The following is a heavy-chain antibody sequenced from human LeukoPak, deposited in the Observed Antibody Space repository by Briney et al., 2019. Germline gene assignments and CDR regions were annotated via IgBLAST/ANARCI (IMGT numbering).Heavy chain of an antibody. Sequence: SETLSLTCTVSDDSFSTHYWTWIRQPPGKGLEWIGYIYTSGSTNYNPSLKSRVTISVDTSKNQFSLKLSSVTAADTAVYYCARQRGYDFWSGYLYYYYYYMDVWGKGTTVTVSS. V-gene: IGHV4-4*09. CDR2: IYTSGST. D-gene: IGHD3-3*01. J-gene: IGHJ6*03. CDR1: DDSFSTHY. CDR3: ARQRGYDFWSGYLYYYYYYMDV.